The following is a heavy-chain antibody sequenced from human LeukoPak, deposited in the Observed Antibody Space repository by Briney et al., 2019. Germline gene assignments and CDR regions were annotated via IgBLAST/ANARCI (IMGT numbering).Heavy chain of an antibody. CDR1: GFSFSTYE. CDR3: ARVGREVTTGYFDV. V-gene: IGHV3-48*03. J-gene: IGHJ4*02. D-gene: IGHD2-21*02. CDR2: ISTSGSSV. Sequence: GGSLRLSCVASGFSFSTYEMNWVRQAPGKGLEWVAYISTSGSSVYYADSLKGRFTVSRDNAKSSLFLQVDSLTVADTAVYYCARVGREVTTGYFDVWGQGTLVAVSS.